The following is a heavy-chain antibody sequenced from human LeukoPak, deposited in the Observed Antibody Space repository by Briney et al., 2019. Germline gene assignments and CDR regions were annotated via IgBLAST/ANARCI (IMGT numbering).Heavy chain of an antibody. Sequence: ASVKVSCKASGYTFTSYGISWVRQAPGQGLEWMGWISAYNGNTNYAQKLQGRVTMTTDTSTSTAYMELRSLRSDDTAVYYCAISQRRSTVTTTFDYWGQGTLVTVSS. CDR1: GYTFTSYG. J-gene: IGHJ4*02. V-gene: IGHV1-18*01. CDR2: ISAYNGNT. D-gene: IGHD4-17*01. CDR3: AISQRRSTVTTTFDY.